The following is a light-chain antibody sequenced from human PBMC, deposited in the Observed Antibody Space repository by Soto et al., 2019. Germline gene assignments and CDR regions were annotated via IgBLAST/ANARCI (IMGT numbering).Light chain of an antibody. CDR2: GAS. CDR3: QQYNNLYT. CDR1: QSVSSN. Sequence: EIVMTQSPATLSVSPGERATLSCRASQSVSSNLAWYQQKPGQAPRLLIYGASTRATGIPARFSGSGSVTEFTLTISSPQSEDFAVYYCQQYNNLYTFGQGTKLEIK. J-gene: IGKJ2*01. V-gene: IGKV3-15*01.